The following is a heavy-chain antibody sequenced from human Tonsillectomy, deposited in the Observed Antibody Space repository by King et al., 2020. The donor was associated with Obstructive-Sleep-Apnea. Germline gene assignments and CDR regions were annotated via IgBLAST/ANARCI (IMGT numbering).Heavy chain of an antibody. CDR2: MFYSGNT. Sequence: QLQESGPGLVKPSETLSLTCTVSGGSISNFYWSWVRQPPGKGLEWIGYMFYSGNTNFNPSLKSRVTISVDTSTITFSLRLSSLTAADTAVYYCARHRGVEDYGGYGDYFDYWGQGTLVTVSS. D-gene: IGHD5-12*01. J-gene: IGHJ4*02. CDR1: GGSISNFY. V-gene: IGHV4-59*08. CDR3: ARHRGVEDYGGYGDYFDY.